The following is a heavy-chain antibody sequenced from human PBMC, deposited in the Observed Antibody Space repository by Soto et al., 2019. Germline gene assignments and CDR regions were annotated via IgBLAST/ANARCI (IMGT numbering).Heavy chain of an antibody. CDR2: ISGSGGST. V-gene: IGHV3-23*01. J-gene: IGHJ6*02. CDR3: ARGWKTSGAARVYYGMDV. CDR1: GFTFSSYA. D-gene: IGHD6-6*01. Sequence: GGSLRLSCAASGFTFSSYAMSWVRQAPGKGLEWVSAISGSGGSTYYADSVKGRFTISRDNSKNTLYLQMNSLRAEDTAVYYCARGWKTSGAARVYYGMDVWGQGTTVTVSS.